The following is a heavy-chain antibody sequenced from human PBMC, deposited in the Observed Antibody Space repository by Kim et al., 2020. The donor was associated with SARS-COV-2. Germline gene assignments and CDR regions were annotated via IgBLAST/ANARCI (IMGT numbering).Heavy chain of an antibody. J-gene: IGHJ5*02. Sequence: SYIYYADSVKGRFTISRDNAKNSLYLQMNSLRAEDTAVYYCARYLSGSYLWGQGTLVTVSS. V-gene: IGHV3-21*01. D-gene: IGHD1-26*01. CDR3: ARYLSGSYL. CDR2: SYI.